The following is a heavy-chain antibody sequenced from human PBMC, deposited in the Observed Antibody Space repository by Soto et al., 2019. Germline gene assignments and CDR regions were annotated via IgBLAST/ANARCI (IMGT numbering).Heavy chain of an antibody. CDR2: IKTKAQGGIA. Sequence: EVQLVESGGGLVKPGGSLRLSCAASGFTFSNAWMSWVRQAPEKGLEWVGRIKTKAQGGIADFAAPVKGRFTISRDDSKNMLYLQMNSLKTEDTAVYYCATEGLRYGYHSMDVWGQGTTVTVSS. CDR3: ATEGLRYGYHSMDV. CDR1: GFTFSNAW. D-gene: IGHD5-12*01. J-gene: IGHJ6*02. V-gene: IGHV3-15*05.